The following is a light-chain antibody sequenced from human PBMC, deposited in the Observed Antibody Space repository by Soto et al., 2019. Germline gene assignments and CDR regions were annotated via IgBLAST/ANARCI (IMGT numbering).Light chain of an antibody. CDR3: QQYHDWPPLT. CDR2: GAS. CDR1: QSIANN. J-gene: IGKJ4*01. V-gene: IGKV3-15*01. Sequence: IVLTQSPATLSVSPGERATLSCSASQSIANNLAWYQQRPGQAPRLLIHGASTRATGIPARFSGSRSGTEFTLTISSLQSEDSAVYYCQQYHDWPPLTFGGGIKVDIK.